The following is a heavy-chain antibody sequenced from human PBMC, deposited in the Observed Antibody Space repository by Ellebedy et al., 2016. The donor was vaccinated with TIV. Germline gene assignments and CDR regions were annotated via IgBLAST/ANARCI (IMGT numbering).Heavy chain of an antibody. J-gene: IGHJ4*02. CDR1: GFPFTNFW. Sequence: GGSLRLSCAASGFPFTNFWMCWVRQAPGKGLEWVANTKEDGTERYYADSVRGRFTISRDNAKTSLYLQMNSLRAEDTAVYYCVRDRGWDTFDYWGQGVLVTVSS. D-gene: IGHD6-19*01. CDR3: VRDRGWDTFDY. CDR2: TKEDGTER. V-gene: IGHV3-7*01.